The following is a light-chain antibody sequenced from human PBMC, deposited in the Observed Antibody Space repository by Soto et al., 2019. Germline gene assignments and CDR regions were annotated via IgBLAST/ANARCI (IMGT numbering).Light chain of an antibody. V-gene: IGKV3-15*01. CDR3: HQYNHWPGYT. J-gene: IGKJ2*01. CDR2: GAF. Sequence: EVVMTQSPATLSVSPGERATLSCRASQSVSSNLAWYQQKPGQAPRLLISGAFTRATGVPARFSASGSGTEFTLTISSLHSEDFAVYYCHQYNHWPGYTFGQGTKLEIK. CDR1: QSVSSN.